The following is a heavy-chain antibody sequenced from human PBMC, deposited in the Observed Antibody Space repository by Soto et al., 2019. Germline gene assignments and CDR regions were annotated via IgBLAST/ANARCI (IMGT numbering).Heavy chain of an antibody. D-gene: IGHD6-19*01. J-gene: IGHJ1*01. V-gene: IGHV3-48*01. CDR1: GFTFSSYS. CDR2: ISSSSTI. CDR3: ARSHSSGWLRAEYFQH. Sequence: GGSLRLSCAASGFTFSSYSMNWVRQAPGKGLEWVSYISSSSTIYYADSVKGRFTISRDNAKNSLYLQMNSLRAEDTAVYYCARSHSSGWLRAEYFQHWGQGTLVTVSS.